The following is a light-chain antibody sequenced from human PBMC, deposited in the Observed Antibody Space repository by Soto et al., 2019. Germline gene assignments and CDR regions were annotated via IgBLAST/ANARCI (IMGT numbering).Light chain of an antibody. CDR3: QQRSHWPPISA. V-gene: IGKV3-11*01. CDR2: GAS. J-gene: IGKJ4*01. CDR1: QSVGGD. Sequence: PGERVTLSCRASQSVGGDVAWYQQKPGQAPRLLIFGASTRATAVPARFSGSGSGTDFTLTITSLEPEDSAVYYCQQRSHWPPISAFGGGTKVDI.